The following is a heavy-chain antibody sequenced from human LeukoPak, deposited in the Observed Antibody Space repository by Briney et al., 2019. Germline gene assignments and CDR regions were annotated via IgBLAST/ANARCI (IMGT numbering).Heavy chain of an antibody. V-gene: IGHV3-23*01. J-gene: IGHJ4*02. CDR3: AKDLFYYGSGSPFDY. Sequence: PGGSLRLSCAASGFTFSTYAMNWVRQAPGKGLEWVSVIVGNGGDIDYADSVKGRFTISRDNSKNTLYLQMNSLRAEDTAVYYCAKDLFYYGSGSPFDYWGQGTLVTVSS. CDR1: GFTFSTYA. CDR2: IVGNGGDI. D-gene: IGHD3-10*01.